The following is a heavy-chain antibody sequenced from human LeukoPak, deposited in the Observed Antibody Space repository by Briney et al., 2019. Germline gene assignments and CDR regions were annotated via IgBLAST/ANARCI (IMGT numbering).Heavy chain of an antibody. CDR1: GFTSSSYS. V-gene: IGHV3-21*01. CDR2: ISSSSSYI. Sequence: GGSLRLSCAASGFTSSSYSMNRVRQAPGKGLEWVSSISSSSSYIYYADSVKGRFTISRDNAKNSLYLQMNSLRAEDTAVYYCASLYGGLRDFDYWGQGTLVTVSS. D-gene: IGHD1-26*01. CDR3: ASLYGGLRDFDY. J-gene: IGHJ4*02.